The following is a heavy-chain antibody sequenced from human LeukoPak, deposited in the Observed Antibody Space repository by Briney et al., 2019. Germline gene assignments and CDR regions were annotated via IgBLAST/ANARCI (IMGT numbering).Heavy chain of an antibody. CDR2: IIPIFGTA. CDR3: ARDAGVPVTTGCYFDL. CDR1: GGTFSSYA. V-gene: IGHV1-69*05. Sequence: SVKVSCKASGGTFSSYAISWVRQAPGQGLEWVGGIIPIFGTANYAQKFQGRVTITTDESTSTAYMELSSLRSEDTAVYYCARDAGVPVTTGCYFDLWGRGTLVTVSS. J-gene: IGHJ2*01. D-gene: IGHD4-17*01.